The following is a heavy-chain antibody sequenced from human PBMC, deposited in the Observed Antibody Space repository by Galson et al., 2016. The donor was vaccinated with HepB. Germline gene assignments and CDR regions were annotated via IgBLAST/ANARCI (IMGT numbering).Heavy chain of an antibody. D-gene: IGHD3-16*01. V-gene: IGHV1-46*01. J-gene: IGHJ6*02. Sequence: SVKVSCKASGYTLTSYYMNWVRQAPGQGLEWMGMINPTGGSTTYAQKFQGRVTMTRDTSTSTVYMELSSLRTEYTAVYYCARGGGKTSTMDVWGQGTTVTVSS. CDR3: ARGGGKTSTMDV. CDR1: GYTLTSYY. CDR2: INPTGGST.